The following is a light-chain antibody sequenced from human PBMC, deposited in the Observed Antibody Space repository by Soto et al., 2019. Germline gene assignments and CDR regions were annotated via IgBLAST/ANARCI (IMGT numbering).Light chain of an antibody. J-gene: IGKJ5*01. CDR2: DAS. V-gene: IGKV3-11*01. CDR3: QQRRNWPIT. CDR1: QSVSRF. Sequence: EIVLTQSPATLSLSPGERATLSCKASQSVSRFLAWYQQKPGQAPRLLIYDASNRATGIPARFSGSGSGTDFTLNVSSLEPEDFAVYYCQQRRNWPITFGQGTRLEIK.